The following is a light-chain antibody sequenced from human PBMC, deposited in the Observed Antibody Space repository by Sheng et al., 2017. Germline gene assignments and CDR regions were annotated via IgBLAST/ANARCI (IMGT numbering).Light chain of an antibody. CDR3: QQYNNWPPYS. Sequence: EMVMTQSPATLSVSPGERATLSCRASQSVSSNLAWYQHKPGQAPRLLIYGASTRVTGIPARFSGSGSGTEFTLTISSLQSEDSAIYYCQQYNNWPPYSFGQGTKVEIK. CDR1: QSVSSN. J-gene: IGKJ2*03. V-gene: IGKV3-15*01. CDR2: GAS.